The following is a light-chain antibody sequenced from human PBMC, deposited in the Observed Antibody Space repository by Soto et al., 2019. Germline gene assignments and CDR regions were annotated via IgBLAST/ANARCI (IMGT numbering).Light chain of an antibody. Sequence: SYELTQPPSVSVAPGKTAKITCWGNNIGSKSVHWYQQKPGQAPVLVIYHDSARPSGIPERFSGSNSGNTATLTIRRVEAGDEADYYCHVWDSSSDHVVFGGGTKLTVL. CDR1: NIGSKS. J-gene: IGLJ2*01. V-gene: IGLV3-21*04. CDR2: HDS. CDR3: HVWDSSSDHVV.